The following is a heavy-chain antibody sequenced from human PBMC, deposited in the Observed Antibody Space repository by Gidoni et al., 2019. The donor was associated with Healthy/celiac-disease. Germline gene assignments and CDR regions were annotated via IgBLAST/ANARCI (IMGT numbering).Heavy chain of an antibody. V-gene: IGHV3-15*01. CDR2: IKSKTDGGTT. CDR3: TTALYDSSGYYSDF. Sequence: EVQLVESGGGLVKPGGSLRLSCAASGFTFSNAWMSWVRQAPGKGLEWVGRIKSKTDGGTTDYAAPVKGRFTISRDDSKNTLYLQMNSLKTEDTAVYYCTTALYDSSGYYSDFWGQGTLVTVSS. CDR1: GFTFSNAW. J-gene: IGHJ4*02. D-gene: IGHD3-22*01.